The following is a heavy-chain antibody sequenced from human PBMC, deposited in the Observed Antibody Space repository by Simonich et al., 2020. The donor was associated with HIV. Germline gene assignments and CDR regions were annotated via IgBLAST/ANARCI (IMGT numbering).Heavy chain of an antibody. CDR2: TYPGDSDT. CDR1: GYSFTSYW. V-gene: IGHV5-51*01. J-gene: IGHJ5*02. Sequence: EVQLVQSGAEVKKPGESLKISCKGSGYSFTSYWNGWVRPMPGKGLEWMGSTYPGDSDTRDRPSFQGQVTISADKSSSTAYLQWSSLKASDTAMYYCARRHSWGGWFDPWGQGTLVTVSS. CDR3: ARRHSWGGWFDP. D-gene: IGHD6-13*01.